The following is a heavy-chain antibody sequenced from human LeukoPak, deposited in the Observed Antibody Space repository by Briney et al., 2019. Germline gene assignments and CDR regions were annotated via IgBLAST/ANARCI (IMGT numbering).Heavy chain of an antibody. D-gene: IGHD3-16*01. Sequence: SQTLSLTCTVSGGSISSGDYYWSWIRQPPGKGLEWIGYIYYSGSTYYNPSLKSRVTISVDTSKNQFSLKLSSVTAADTAVYYCARIVYDYVVAAPHSDYWGQGTLVTVSS. CDR1: GGSISSGDYY. CDR3: ARIVYDYVVAAPHSDY. CDR2: IYYSGST. J-gene: IGHJ4*02. V-gene: IGHV4-30-4*01.